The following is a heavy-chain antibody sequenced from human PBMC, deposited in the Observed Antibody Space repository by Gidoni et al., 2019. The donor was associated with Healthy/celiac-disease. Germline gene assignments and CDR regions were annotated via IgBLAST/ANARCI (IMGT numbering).Heavy chain of an antibody. CDR3: ARSLWFGDPFDP. V-gene: IGHV4-39*01. J-gene: IGHJ5*02. D-gene: IGHD3-10*01. Sequence: GLVKPSETLSLTCTVSGGSISSSSYYWGWIRQPPGKGLEWIGSIYYSGSTYYDPSLKSRVTISVDTSKNQLSLKLSSVTAADTAVYYCARSLWFGDPFDPWGQGTLVTVSS. CDR1: GGSISSSSYY. CDR2: IYYSGST.